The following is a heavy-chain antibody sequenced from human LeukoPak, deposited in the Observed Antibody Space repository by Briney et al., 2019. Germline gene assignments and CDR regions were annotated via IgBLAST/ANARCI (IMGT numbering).Heavy chain of an antibody. CDR3: ARRLCSGGSCYFDY. D-gene: IGHD2-15*01. J-gene: IGHJ4*02. CDR1: GFTFSSYS. CDR2: ISSSSSYI. V-gene: IGHV3-21*01. Sequence: GGSLRLSCAASGFTFSSYSMNWVRQAPGKGLEWVSSISSSSSYIYYADSVKGRFTISRDNAKNSLYLQMNSLRAEDTAVYYCARRLCSGGSCYFDYWGQGTLVTVSS.